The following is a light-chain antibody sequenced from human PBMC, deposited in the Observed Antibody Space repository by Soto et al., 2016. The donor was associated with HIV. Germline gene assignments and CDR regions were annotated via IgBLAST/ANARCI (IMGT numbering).Light chain of an antibody. CDR2: SAS. V-gene: IGKV1-6*01. CDR3: LQDYSYPYS. Sequence: AIQMTQSPSSLSASVGDRVTITCRASQGIKNELGWYQQKPGEAPKLLIYSASTLGSGVPLRFSGSGSGTDFTLTISSLQPEDSASYFCLQDYSYPYSFGQGTKLEIK. CDR1: QGIKNE. J-gene: IGKJ2*03.